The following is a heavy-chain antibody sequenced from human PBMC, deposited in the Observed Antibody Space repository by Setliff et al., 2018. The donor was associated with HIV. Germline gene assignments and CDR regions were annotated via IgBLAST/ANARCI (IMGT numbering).Heavy chain of an antibody. CDR2: IYMGNSNI. J-gene: IGHJ3*02. V-gene: IGHV3-48*01. Sequence: GWSLRLSCVGSGFPFSAYSLSWVRMAPGKGLEWIAYIYMGNSNIYIGDSVKGRSTISRDNAKNSMYLQMNSLRAEDTAMYYCARDRVEAERGAFDIWGQGTMVTVSS. CDR3: ARDRVEAERGAFDI. D-gene: IGHD1-26*01. CDR1: GFPFSAYS.